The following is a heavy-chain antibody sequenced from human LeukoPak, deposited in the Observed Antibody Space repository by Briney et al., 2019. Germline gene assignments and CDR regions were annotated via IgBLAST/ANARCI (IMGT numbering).Heavy chain of an antibody. CDR3: ARRWGGSSSRYWNWFDP. V-gene: IGHV1-69*13. CDR2: IIPIFGTA. CDR1: GGTFSSYA. Sequence: GASVKVSCKASGGTFSSYAISWVRQAPGQGLEWMGGIIPIFGTANYAQKFQGRVTITADESTSTAYMELSSLRSEDTAVYYCARRWGGSSSRYWNWFDPWGQGTLVTVSS. D-gene: IGHD6-13*01. J-gene: IGHJ5*02.